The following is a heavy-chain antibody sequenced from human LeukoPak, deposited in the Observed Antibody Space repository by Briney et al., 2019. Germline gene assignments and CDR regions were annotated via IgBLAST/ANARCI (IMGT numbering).Heavy chain of an antibody. CDR3: ARDLHGGNSGLGY. CDR1: GGSISSYY. CDR2: IHYSGFS. V-gene: IGHV4-59*01. D-gene: IGHD4-23*01. Sequence: PSETLSLTCTVSGGSISSYYWSWIRQPPGKGLEWIGYIHYSGFSNYNPSPKSRVTISVDTSKNQFSLKLSFVTAADTAVYYCARDLHGGNSGLGYWGQGTLVTVSS. J-gene: IGHJ1*01.